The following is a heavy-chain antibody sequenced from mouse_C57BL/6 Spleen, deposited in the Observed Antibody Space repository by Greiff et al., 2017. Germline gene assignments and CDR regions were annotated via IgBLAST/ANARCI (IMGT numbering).Heavy chain of an antibody. J-gene: IGHJ3*01. Sequence: EVKLEESGGGLVQPGGSMKLSCVASGFTFSNYWMNWVRQSPEKGLEWVAQIRFTSDNYATHYAESVKGRFTISREDSKSSVYLQMNNLSAEDTGIYYCTGDYGWFAYWGQGTLVTVSA. CDR1: GFTFSNYW. D-gene: IGHD1-1*01. CDR3: TGDYGWFAY. CDR2: IRFTSDNYAT. V-gene: IGHV6-3*01.